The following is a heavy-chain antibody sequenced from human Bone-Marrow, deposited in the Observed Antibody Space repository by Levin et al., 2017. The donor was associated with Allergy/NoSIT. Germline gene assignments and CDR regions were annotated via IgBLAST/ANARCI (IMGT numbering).Heavy chain of an antibody. D-gene: IGHD3-10*01. CDR1: GFTFSSYA. J-gene: IGHJ4*02. Sequence: LSLTCAASGFTFSSYAMSWVRPAPGKGLEWVSAISGSGGSTYYADSVKGRFTISRDNSKNTLYLQMNSLRAEDTAVYYCAKGHIPFGELNYWGQGTLVTVSS. CDR3: AKGHIPFGELNY. CDR2: ISGSGGST. V-gene: IGHV3-23*01.